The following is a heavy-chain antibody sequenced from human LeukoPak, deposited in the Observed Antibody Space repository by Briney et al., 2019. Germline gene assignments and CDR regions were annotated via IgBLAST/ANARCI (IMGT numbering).Heavy chain of an antibody. CDR1: GYTFTGYC. D-gene: IGHD5-24*01. Sequence: ASVKVSCKASGYTFTGYCMHWVRQAPGQGLEWMGWINPNSGGTNYAQKFQGRVTMTRDTSISTAYMELSRLRSDDTAVYYCAREVRDGYNARLYDYWGQGTLVTVSS. V-gene: IGHV1-2*02. CDR3: AREVRDGYNARLYDY. CDR2: INPNSGGT. J-gene: IGHJ4*02.